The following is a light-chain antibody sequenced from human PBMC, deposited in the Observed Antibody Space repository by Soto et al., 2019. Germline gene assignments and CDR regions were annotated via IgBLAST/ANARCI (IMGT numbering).Light chain of an antibody. CDR3: AAWDDSLIGPYV. CDR1: SSNIGSNY. J-gene: IGLJ1*01. CDR2: RNN. Sequence: QSVLTQPPSASGTPGQRVTISCSGSSSNIGSNYVYWYQQLPGTAPKLLIYRNNQRPSGVPDRFSGSKSGTSASLAISGLRSEDDADYYCAAWDDSLIGPYVFGTGTNDTVL. V-gene: IGLV1-47*01.